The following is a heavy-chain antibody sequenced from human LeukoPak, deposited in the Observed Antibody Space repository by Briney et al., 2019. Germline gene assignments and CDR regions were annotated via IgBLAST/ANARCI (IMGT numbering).Heavy chain of an antibody. CDR1: GFTFSSYA. CDR2: ISGSGGST. D-gene: IGHD3-22*01. V-gene: IGHV3-23*01. J-gene: IGHJ4*02. Sequence: PGGSLRLSCAASGFTFSSYAMSWVPQAPGKGLEWVSAISGSGGSTYYADSVKGRFTISRDNSKNTLYLQMNSLRAEDTAVYYCAKDADYYDSSGYRLSFDYWGQGTLVTVSS. CDR3: AKDADYYDSSGYRLSFDY.